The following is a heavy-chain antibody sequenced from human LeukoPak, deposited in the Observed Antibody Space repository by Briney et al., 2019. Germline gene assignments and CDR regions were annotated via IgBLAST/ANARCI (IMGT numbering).Heavy chain of an antibody. CDR2: ISSSSSYI. J-gene: IGHJ6*02. CDR1: GFTFSSYE. V-gene: IGHV3-21*05. CDR3: ARDLGGGGD. Sequence: GGSLRLSCAASGFTFSSYEMNWVRQAPGKGLEWVSYISSSSSYIYYADSVKGRFTISRDNAKNSLYLQMNSLRAEDTAVYYWARDLGGGGDWGQGTTVTVSS. D-gene: IGHD3-16*01.